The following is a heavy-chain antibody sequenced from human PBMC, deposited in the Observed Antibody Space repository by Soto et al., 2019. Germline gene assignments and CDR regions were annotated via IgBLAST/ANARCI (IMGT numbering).Heavy chain of an antibody. CDR2: IIPILGIA. J-gene: IGHJ4*02. CDR1: GGTFSSYT. CDR3: ASGTQYGDYVHTGVDYFDY. D-gene: IGHD4-17*01. Sequence: QVQLVQSGAEVKKPGSSVKVSCKASGGTFSSYTISWVRQAPGQGLEWMGRIIPILGIANYAQKFQGRVTITADKSTSTAYMELSSLRSEDTAVYHCASGTQYGDYVHTGVDYFDYWGQGTLVTVSS. V-gene: IGHV1-69*02.